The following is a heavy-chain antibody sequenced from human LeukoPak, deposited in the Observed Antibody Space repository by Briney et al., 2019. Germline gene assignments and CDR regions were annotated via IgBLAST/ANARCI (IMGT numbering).Heavy chain of an antibody. D-gene: IGHD3-9*01. Sequence: GGSLRLSCAASGCTFSGSARHWVRQASAKGREGVGRSRSKANSYATAYASSERRSSTIYRDDSTNTAYLQMNSLDTEDTAVYYCTSYYDILTEDAFDLWGQGPMVTVS. CDR3: TSYYDILTEDAFDL. V-gene: IGHV3-73*01. CDR2: SRSKANSYAT. CDR1: GCTFSGSA. J-gene: IGHJ3*01.